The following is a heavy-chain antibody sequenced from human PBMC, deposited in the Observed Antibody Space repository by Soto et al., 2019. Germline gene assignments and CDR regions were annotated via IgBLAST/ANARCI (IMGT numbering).Heavy chain of an antibody. V-gene: IGHV3-23*01. Sequence: EVQLLESGGDVVRPGGSLRLSCAASGFTFSSYAMGWVRQAPGKGLEWVAGVSRAGTYTFYADSVRGRFSISRDNSRDTVDMYMNAVRGDDTAVYFCVKYTVTEDLGESWGQGTMVSVSS. CDR1: GFTFSSYA. J-gene: IGHJ5*02. D-gene: IGHD3-16*01. CDR2: VSRAGTYT. CDR3: VKYTVTEDLGES.